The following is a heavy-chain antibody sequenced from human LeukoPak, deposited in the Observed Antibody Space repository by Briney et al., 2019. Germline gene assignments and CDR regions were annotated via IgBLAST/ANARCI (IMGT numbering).Heavy chain of an antibody. Sequence: PGGSLRLSCVASGFSFSSFAMSWVRQAPGKGLEWVSGLTGSGSTYHSDSVKGRFTISRDNSNNTLSLQMNSLRAEDTAVYYCAKMKGWRLYDYCMDVWGKGTTVTVSS. CDR1: GFSFSSFA. D-gene: IGHD2-15*01. J-gene: IGHJ6*03. CDR2: LTGSGST. V-gene: IGHV3-23*01. CDR3: AKMKGWRLYDYCMDV.